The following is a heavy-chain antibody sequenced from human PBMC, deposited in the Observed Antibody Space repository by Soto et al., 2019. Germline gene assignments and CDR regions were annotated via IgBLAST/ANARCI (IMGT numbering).Heavy chain of an antibody. D-gene: IGHD6-13*01. CDR1: GFTFDDYA. CDR3: AKDKYAVVSSWYYFDY. Sequence: GGSLRLSCAASGFTFDDYAMHWVRQAPGKGLEWVSGISWNSGSIGYADSVKGRFTISRDNAKNSLYLQMNSLRAEDTALYYCAKDKYAVVSSWYYFDYWGQGTLVTVSS. J-gene: IGHJ4*02. V-gene: IGHV3-9*01. CDR2: ISWNSGSI.